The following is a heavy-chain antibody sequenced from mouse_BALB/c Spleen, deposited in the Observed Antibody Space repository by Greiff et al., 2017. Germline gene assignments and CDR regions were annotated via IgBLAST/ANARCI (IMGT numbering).Heavy chain of an antibody. Sequence: QVQLKESGAELVRPGSSVKISCKASGYAFSSYWMNWVKQRPGQGLEWIGQIYPGDGDTNYNGKFKGKATLTADKSSSTAYMQLRSLTSEDSAVFFCANYYGSSYVGYSDYWGQGTTLTVSS. V-gene: IGHV1-80*01. D-gene: IGHD1-1*01. J-gene: IGHJ2*01. CDR2: IYPGDGDT. CDR1: GYAFSSYW. CDR3: ANYYGSSYVGYSDY.